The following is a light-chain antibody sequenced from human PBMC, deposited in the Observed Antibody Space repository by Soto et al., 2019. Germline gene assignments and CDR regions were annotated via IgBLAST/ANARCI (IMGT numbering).Light chain of an antibody. CDR3: EQYNISPKT. J-gene: IGKJ1*01. CDR1: QSVSSN. Sequence: EIVMTQSPATLSVSPGERATLSCRASQSVSSNLAWYQQKPGQAPRLLIYGASTRATGIPARFSGSGSGTEFTLTISSLQSEDIAAYYCEQYNISPKTF. V-gene: IGKV3-15*01. CDR2: GAS.